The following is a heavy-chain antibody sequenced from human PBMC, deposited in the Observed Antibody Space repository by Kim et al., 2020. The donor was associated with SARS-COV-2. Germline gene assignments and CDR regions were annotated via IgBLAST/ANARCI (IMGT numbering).Heavy chain of an antibody. Sequence: SETLSLTCAVYGGSFSGYYWSWIRQPPGKGLEWIGEINHSGSTNYNPSLKSRVTISVDTSKNQFSLKLSSVTAADTAVYYCARLSIAVAGTDFDYWGQGT. V-gene: IGHV4-34*01. CDR3: ARLSIAVAGTDFDY. J-gene: IGHJ4*02. D-gene: IGHD6-19*01. CDR1: GGSFSGYY. CDR2: INHSGST.